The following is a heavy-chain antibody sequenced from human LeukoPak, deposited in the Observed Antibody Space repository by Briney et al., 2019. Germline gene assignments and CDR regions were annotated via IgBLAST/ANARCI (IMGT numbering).Heavy chain of an antibody. CDR3: TSPSIAARRGY. V-gene: IGHV3-73*01. CDR2: IRSKANSYAT. D-gene: IGHD6-6*01. CDR1: GFTFSGSA. J-gene: IGHJ4*02. Sequence: GGSLRLSCAASGFTFSGSAMHWVRQASGKGLEWVGRIRSKANSYATAYAASVKGRFTNSRDDSKNTAYLQMNSLKTEDTAVYYCTSPSIAARRGYWGQGTLVTVSS.